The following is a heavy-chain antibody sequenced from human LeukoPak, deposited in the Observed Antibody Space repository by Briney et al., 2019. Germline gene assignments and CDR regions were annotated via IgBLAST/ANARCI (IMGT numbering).Heavy chain of an antibody. CDR1: GGSFSGYY. D-gene: IGHD5-18*01. J-gene: IGHJ4*02. CDR2: INHSGST. Sequence: PSETLSLTCAVYGGSFSGYYWSWIRQPPGKGLEWLGEINHSGSTNYNPSLKSRVTISVDTSKNQFSLKLSSVTAADTVVYYCARLPGYSYGRTFYFGYWGQGTLVTVSS. V-gene: IGHV4-34*01. CDR3: ARLPGYSYGRTFYFGY.